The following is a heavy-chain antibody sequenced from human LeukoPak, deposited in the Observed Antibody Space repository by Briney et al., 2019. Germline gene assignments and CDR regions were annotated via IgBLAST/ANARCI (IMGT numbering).Heavy chain of an antibody. CDR1: GGSISSYY. Sequence: SETLSLTCTVSGGSISSYYWSWIRQPPGKGLEWIGYIYYSGSTNYNPSLKSRVTISVDTSKNQFSLKLSSVTAADTAVYYCARGTEDYDILTGYRANDAFDIWGQGTMVTVSS. D-gene: IGHD3-9*01. J-gene: IGHJ3*02. V-gene: IGHV4-59*12. CDR3: ARGTEDYDILTGYRANDAFDI. CDR2: IYYSGST.